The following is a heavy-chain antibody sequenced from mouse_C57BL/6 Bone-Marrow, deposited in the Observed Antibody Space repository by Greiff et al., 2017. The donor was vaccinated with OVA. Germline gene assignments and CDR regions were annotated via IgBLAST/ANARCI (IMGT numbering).Heavy chain of an antibody. V-gene: IGHV5-17*01. CDR3: AIPWFAY. CDR2: ISSGSSTI. CDR1: GFTFSDYG. J-gene: IGHJ3*01. Sequence: EVKLMESGGGLVKPGGSLKLSCAASGFTFSDYGMHWVRQAPEKGLEWVAYISSGSSTIYYADKVKGRFTISRDNAKNTLFLQMTSLRSEDTAMYYCAIPWFAYWGQGTLVTVSA.